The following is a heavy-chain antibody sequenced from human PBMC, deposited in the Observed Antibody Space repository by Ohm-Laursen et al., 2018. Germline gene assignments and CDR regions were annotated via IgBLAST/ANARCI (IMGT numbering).Heavy chain of an antibody. J-gene: IGHJ4*02. Sequence: SVKVSCKSSGYTFTSYGISWVRQAPGQGLEWMGWISAYNGNTNYAQKLQGRVTMTTDTSTSTAYMELRSLRSDDTAVYYCARDLPEVEVAVPDYWGQGTLVTVSS. D-gene: IGHD2-15*01. V-gene: IGHV1-18*01. CDR2: ISAYNGNT. CDR3: ARDLPEVEVAVPDY. CDR1: GYTFTSYG.